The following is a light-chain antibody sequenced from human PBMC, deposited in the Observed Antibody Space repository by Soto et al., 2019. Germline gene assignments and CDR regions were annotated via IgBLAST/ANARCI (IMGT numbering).Light chain of an antibody. CDR1: QSVSSS. J-gene: IGKJ1*01. CDR2: SGY. Sequence: FGVKQSPYTLSLSPGETATLSCRASQSVSSSVAWYQHKPGQSPRLVVYSGYKRSPGIPARFSGSGSGTDFTLTISSLESDDFAIYYCQQRYSWLRVFGPGTKVDIK. CDR3: QQRYSWLRV. V-gene: IGKV3-11*01.